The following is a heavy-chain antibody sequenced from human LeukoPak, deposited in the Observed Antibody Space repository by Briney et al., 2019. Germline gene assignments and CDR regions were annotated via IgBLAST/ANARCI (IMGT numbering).Heavy chain of an antibody. CDR2: ISGSGGNT. J-gene: IGHJ4*02. CDR3: ARSVPDYTRFDY. Sequence: GGPLRLSCAASGFTFSDYAMNWVRQAPGKGLEWVSTISGSGGNTYYAGSVKGRFTISRDNSKNTLYLQMNSLRADDTALYYCARSVPDYTRFDYWGQGALVTVSS. D-gene: IGHD4-11*01. CDR1: GFTFSDYA. V-gene: IGHV3-23*01.